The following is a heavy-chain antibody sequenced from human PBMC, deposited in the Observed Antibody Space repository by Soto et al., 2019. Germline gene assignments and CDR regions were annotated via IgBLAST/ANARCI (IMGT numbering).Heavy chain of an antibody. CDR1: GGSISSGDYY. J-gene: IGHJ6*02. CDR2: IYYSGST. Sequence: SETLSLTCTVSGGSISSGDYYWSWIRQPPGKGLEWIGYIYYSGSTYYNPSLKSRVTISVDTSKNQFSLKLSSVTAADTAVYYCARDRARRYYDILTGYYGDYYYYGMDVWGQGTTVTVSS. CDR3: ARDRARRYYDILTGYYGDYYYYGMDV. V-gene: IGHV4-30-4*01. D-gene: IGHD3-9*01.